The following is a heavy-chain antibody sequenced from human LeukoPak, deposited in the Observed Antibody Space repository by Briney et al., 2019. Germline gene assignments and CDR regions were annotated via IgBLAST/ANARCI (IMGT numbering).Heavy chain of an antibody. CDR2: FDPEDGET. CDR3: ATVDSSGRPADY. CDR1: GYTLTELS. Sequence: ASVKVSFKVSGYTLTELSMHWVRQAPGKGLEWMGGFDPEDGETIYAQKFQGRVTMTEDTSTDTAYMELSSLRSEDTAVYYCATVDSSGRPADYWGQGTLVTVSS. V-gene: IGHV1-24*01. J-gene: IGHJ4*02. D-gene: IGHD6-19*01.